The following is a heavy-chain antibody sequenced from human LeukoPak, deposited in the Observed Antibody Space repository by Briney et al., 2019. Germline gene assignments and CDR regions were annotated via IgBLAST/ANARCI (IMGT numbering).Heavy chain of an antibody. CDR3: ATDRRSIVVVTGGDAFDI. CDR2: VDPADGET. V-gene: IGHV1-69-2*01. CDR1: GYTFTDYY. D-gene: IGHD2-21*02. Sequence: GATVKISCKVSGYTFTDYYMHWVQQAPGKGLEWMGLVDPADGETIYAEKFQGRVTITADTSTDTAYMELSSLRSEDTAVYYCATDRRSIVVVTGGDAFDIWGQGTMVTVSS. J-gene: IGHJ3*02.